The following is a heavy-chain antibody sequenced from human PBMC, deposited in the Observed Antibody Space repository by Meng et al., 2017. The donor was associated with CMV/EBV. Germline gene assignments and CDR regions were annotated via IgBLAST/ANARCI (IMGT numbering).Heavy chain of an antibody. D-gene: IGHD4-11*01. CDR2: INPNSGGT. J-gene: IGHJ6*02. Sequence: ASVKVSCKASGYTFTGYYMHWVRQAPGQGLEWMGWINPNSGGTNYAQKFQGRVTMTRDTSINTAYMELSRLRSDDTAVYYCARDLQGYYYGMDVWGQGTTVTVSS. V-gene: IGHV1-2*02. CDR1: GYTFTGYY. CDR3: ARDLQGYYYGMDV.